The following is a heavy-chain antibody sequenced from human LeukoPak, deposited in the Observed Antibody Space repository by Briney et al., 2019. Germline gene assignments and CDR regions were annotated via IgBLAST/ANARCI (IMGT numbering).Heavy chain of an antibody. CDR3: ARLASGSYGPLTPFDY. CDR1: GGSISSYY. J-gene: IGHJ4*02. CDR2: IYYSGST. D-gene: IGHD1-26*01. Sequence: SETLSLTCTVSGGSISSYYWSWIRQPPGKGLEWIGDIYYSGSTNYNPSLKSRVTISVDTSKNQFSLRLSSVTAADTAVYYSARLASGSYGPLTPFDYWGQGNLVTVSS. V-gene: IGHV4-59*08.